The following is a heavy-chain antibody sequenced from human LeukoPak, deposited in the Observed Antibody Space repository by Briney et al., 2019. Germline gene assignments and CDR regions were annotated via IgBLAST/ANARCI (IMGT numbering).Heavy chain of an antibody. CDR3: ARAPGIGAAASYYFDY. J-gene: IGHJ4*02. CDR1: GFTFSSYG. V-gene: IGHV3-30*02. Sequence: GGSLRLSCAASGFTFSSYGIHWVRQAPGKGLEWVAFIRYDGSNKYYADSVKGRFTISRDNSKNTLYLEMNSLRAEDTAVYYCARAPGIGAAASYYFDYWGQGTLVTVSS. D-gene: IGHD2-2*01. CDR2: IRYDGSNK.